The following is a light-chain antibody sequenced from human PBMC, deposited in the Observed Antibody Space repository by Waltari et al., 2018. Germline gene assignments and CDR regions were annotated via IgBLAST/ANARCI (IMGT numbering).Light chain of an antibody. V-gene: IGLV1-47*02. CDR1: SSNIGSNF. J-gene: IGLJ3*02. CDR3: AAWDDSLNGVV. CDR2: SNN. Sequence: QSVMTQPPSASATPGQRVIISCSGSSSNIGSNFVYWYQHFPGTAPKLLIYSNNQRPAGVPARFSGSKSGTSASQAISGLRSEDEAGYYCAAWDDSLNGVVFGGGTKLTVL.